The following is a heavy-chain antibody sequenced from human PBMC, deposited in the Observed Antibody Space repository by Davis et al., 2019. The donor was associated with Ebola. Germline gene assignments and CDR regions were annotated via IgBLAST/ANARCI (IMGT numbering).Heavy chain of an antibody. V-gene: IGHV2-5*01. J-gene: IGHJ3*01. D-gene: IGHD5-24*01. CDR1: GFSLTTTGVG. CDR3: AHREGGRWLHV. CDR2: IFWNDDK. Sequence: SGPTLVKPTQTLTLTCSFSGFSLTTTGVGVGWIRQPPGKALEWLALIFWNDDKRYSPSLKSRLTITKDTSENQVVLTLTNMDPVDTATYYCAHREGGRWLHVWGQGTMVTVSS.